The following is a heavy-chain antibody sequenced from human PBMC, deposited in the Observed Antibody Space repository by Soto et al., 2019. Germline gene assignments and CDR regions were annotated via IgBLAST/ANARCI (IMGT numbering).Heavy chain of an antibody. D-gene: IGHD6-19*01. CDR2: IRAYNGNT. V-gene: IGHV1-18*04. J-gene: IGHJ4*02. Sequence: ASVKVSCKASGDTFTSYGISWVRQAPGQGLEWMGWIRAYNGNTNYAQKLQGRVTKTTDTSTSTAYMELRSLRSDDTAVYYCARNWLRQWPVPGEFDYWGQGTLVTVSS. CDR3: ARNWLRQWPVPGEFDY. CDR1: GDTFTSYG.